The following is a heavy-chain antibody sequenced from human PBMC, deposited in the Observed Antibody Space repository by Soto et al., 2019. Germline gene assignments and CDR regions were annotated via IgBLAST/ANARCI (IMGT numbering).Heavy chain of an antibody. CDR3: ARDTFSMITFGGVIAYYFDY. CDR1: GFTFSSYA. D-gene: IGHD3-16*02. Sequence: PGGSLRLSCAASGFTFSSYAMHWVRQAPGKGLEWVAVISYDGSNKYYADSVKGRFTISRDNSKNTLYLQMNSLRAEDTAVYYCARDTFSMITFGGVIAYYFDYWGQGTLVTVSS. V-gene: IGHV3-30-3*01. J-gene: IGHJ4*02. CDR2: ISYDGSNK.